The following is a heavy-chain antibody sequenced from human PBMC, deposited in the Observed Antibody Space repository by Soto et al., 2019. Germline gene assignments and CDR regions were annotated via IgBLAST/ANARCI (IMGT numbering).Heavy chain of an antibody. D-gene: IGHD3-22*01. CDR1: GGTFSSYA. Sequence: GASVKVSCKASGGTFSSYAISWVRQAPGQGLEWMGGIIPIFGTANYAQKFQGRATITADESTSTAYMELSSLRSEDTAVYYCARGWESPDYYDSSGYWEPFDYWGQGTLVTVSS. CDR3: ARGWESPDYYDSSGYWEPFDY. V-gene: IGHV1-69*13. J-gene: IGHJ4*02. CDR2: IIPIFGTA.